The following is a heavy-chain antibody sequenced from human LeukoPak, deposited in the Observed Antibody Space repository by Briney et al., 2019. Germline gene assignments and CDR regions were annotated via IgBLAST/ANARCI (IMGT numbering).Heavy chain of an antibody. CDR2: IKQDGSEK. CDR1: ESIFSGYW. Sequence: PGGSLRLSCAASESIFSGYWMNWVRQAPGKGLEWVANIKQDGSEKQYVDSVRGRFTISRDNAKNSLYLQMNSLRVEDTAVYYCARDGFVGAADYRGQGTLVTVSS. J-gene: IGHJ4*02. V-gene: IGHV3-7*01. D-gene: IGHD6-13*01. CDR3: ARDGFVGAADY.